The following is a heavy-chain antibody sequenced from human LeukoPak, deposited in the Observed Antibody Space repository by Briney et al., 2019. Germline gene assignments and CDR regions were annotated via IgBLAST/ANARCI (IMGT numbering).Heavy chain of an antibody. Sequence: GRSLRPSCPASGFTFSSYEMNCVSQAPGKGMEWVSYISSGDSTIYYADSVKGRFTISRDNAKNSLYLQMNSLRAEDTAVYYCARVAINDYGDYFDYWGQGTLVTVSS. CDR3: ARVAINDYGDYFDY. D-gene: IGHD4-17*01. CDR2: ISSGDSTI. CDR1: GFTFSSYE. V-gene: IGHV3-48*03. J-gene: IGHJ4*02.